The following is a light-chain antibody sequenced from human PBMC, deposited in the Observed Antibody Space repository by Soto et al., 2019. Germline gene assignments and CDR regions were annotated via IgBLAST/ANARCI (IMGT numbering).Light chain of an antibody. CDR2: DAT. J-gene: IGKJ2*01. CDR1: QSVSSSY. CDR3: QQYGSTYT. V-gene: IGKV3-20*01. Sequence: EMGLTQSPGTLSLSPGERATLSCRARQSVSSSYLTWYPQKPGQAPRLLIYDATSRATGTPGRFSGRVCGTDFTLTISRLEAEDFAVYYCQQYGSTYTFGPGTKLEIK.